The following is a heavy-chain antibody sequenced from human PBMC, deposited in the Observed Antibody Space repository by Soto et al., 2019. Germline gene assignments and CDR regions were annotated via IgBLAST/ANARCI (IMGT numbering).Heavy chain of an antibody. CDR3: ARGGAYCDILTGHPWYFDY. V-gene: IGHV1-18*01. J-gene: IGHJ4*02. CDR2: ISAYNGNT. Sequence: ASVKVSCKASGYTFTSYGISWVRQAPGQGLEWMGWISAYNGNTNYAQKLQGRVTMTTDTSTSTAYMELRSLRSDDTAVYYCARGGAYCDILTGHPWYFDYWGQGTLVTVSS. CDR1: GYTFTSYG. D-gene: IGHD3-9*01.